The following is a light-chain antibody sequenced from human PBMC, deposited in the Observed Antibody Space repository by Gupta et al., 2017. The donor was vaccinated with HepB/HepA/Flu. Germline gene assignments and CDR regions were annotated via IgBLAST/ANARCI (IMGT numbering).Light chain of an antibody. J-gene: IGKJ2*02. CDR2: GAS. V-gene: IGKV3-20*01. CDR3: QQYGSSPRGT. Sequence: LTQSPGTLSLSQGQRATLSCSASQSVSSSYLAWYQQKPGQAPRLIIYGASSRATGIPDRFSGSGSGTDFTLTISRLEPEDFAVYYCQQYGSSPRGTFGQGTKLEIK. CDR1: QSVSSSY.